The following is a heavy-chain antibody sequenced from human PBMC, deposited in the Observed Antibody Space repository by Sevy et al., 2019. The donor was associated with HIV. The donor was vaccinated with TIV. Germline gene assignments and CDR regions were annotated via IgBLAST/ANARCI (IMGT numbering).Heavy chain of an antibody. J-gene: IGHJ4*02. CDR1: GDSFSTNW. CDR2: IYPGDSDT. V-gene: IGHV5-51*01. D-gene: IGHD3-16*01. CDR3: ARQGYNYIWGTYDSPDY. Sequence: GESLKISCKGSGDSFSTNWIGWVRQVPGKGLEWVGIIYPGDSDTRYSPSFQGQVTISADTSISTAYLQWSSLKASDTAVYYCARQGYNYIWGTYDSPDYWGQGTLVTVSS.